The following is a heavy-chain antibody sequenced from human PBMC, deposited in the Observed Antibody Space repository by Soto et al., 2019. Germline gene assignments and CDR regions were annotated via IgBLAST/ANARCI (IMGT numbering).Heavy chain of an antibody. CDR3: ARDVDYCRRGTCYGPDY. J-gene: IGHJ4*02. Sequence: QAQLVQSGAEVKKPESSVKVSCKASGGTFSNYGINWVRQAPGQGLEWMGGIIPISGIPNYAQNFQGRVTITADESTSTAYMELRSLSSEDTAVYYCARDVDYCRRGTCYGPDYWGQGTQVTVSS. V-gene: IGHV1-69*01. CDR2: IIPISGIP. CDR1: GGTFSNYG. D-gene: IGHD2-15*01.